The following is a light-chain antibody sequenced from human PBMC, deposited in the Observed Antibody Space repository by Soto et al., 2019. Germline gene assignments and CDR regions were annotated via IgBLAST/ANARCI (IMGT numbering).Light chain of an antibody. CDR3: QQRSNWRT. J-gene: IGKJ1*01. V-gene: IGKV3-11*01. CDR1: QSVNSNY. CDR2: DAS. Sequence: DIVLTQSPGTLSLSPGERATLSCRASQSVNSNYLAWYQQKPGQAPRLLIYDASNRATGIPARFSGSGSGTDFTLTISSLEPEDFAVYYCQQRSNWRTFGQGTKVDIK.